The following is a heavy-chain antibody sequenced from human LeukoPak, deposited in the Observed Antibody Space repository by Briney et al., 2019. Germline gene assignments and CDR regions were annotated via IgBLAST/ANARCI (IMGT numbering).Heavy chain of an antibody. D-gene: IGHD6-13*01. J-gene: IGHJ5*02. Sequence: GGSLRLSCAASGFTFSNYAMTWVRQAPGKGLEWVSAISRSGGGTYYANSVKGRFTISRDNSKNTVYVQMNSLRDEDTAVYYCAKCSGPYSGNCRNFFDPWGQGTLVTVSS. CDR1: GFTFSNYA. CDR2: ISRSGGGT. CDR3: AKCSGPYSGNCRNFFDP. V-gene: IGHV3-23*01.